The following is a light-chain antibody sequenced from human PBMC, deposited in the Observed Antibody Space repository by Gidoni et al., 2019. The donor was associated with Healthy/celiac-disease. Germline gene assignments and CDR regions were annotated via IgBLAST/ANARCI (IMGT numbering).Light chain of an antibody. CDR1: SSNIGNNY. Sequence: QSVLTQPPSVSAAPGQKVTISCSGSSSNIGNNYVSWYQQLPGTAPKLLIYDNNKRPSGMPDRFSGSKSGTSATLGITGLQTGDEADYYCGTWDSSLSAALYVFGTGTKVTVL. CDR3: GTWDSSLSAALYV. J-gene: IGLJ1*01. CDR2: DNN. V-gene: IGLV1-51*01.